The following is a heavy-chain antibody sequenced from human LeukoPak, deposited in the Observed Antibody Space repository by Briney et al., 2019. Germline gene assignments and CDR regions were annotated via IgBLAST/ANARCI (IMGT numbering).Heavy chain of an antibody. J-gene: IGHJ3*02. Sequence: PGGSLRLSCAASGFTLRSYEMNWVRQAPGKGLKWVSYVSSSGGGMLYADSVKGRFTISRDNAKNSLSLQMSSLRVEDTAVYYCARDLYGSGGDAFDIWGQGTMVTVSS. D-gene: IGHD3-10*01. CDR1: GFTLRSYE. V-gene: IGHV3-48*03. CDR3: ARDLYGSGGDAFDI. CDR2: VSSSGGGM.